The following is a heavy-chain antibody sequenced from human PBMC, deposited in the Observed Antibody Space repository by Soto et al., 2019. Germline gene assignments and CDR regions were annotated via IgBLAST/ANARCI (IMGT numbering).Heavy chain of an antibody. CDR3: AKDQLYIRGVIHNWFDP. D-gene: IGHD3-10*02. CDR2: INPGGGST. V-gene: IGHV1-46*01. J-gene: IGHJ5*02. Sequence: ASVKVSCKASGYPFTSYYMHWVRQAPGHGLEWMGIINPGGGSTTYAQKFQGRVTMTRDTSTSTVYMELSGLRSGDTAVYYCAKDQLYIRGVIHNWFDPWGQGTLVTVS. CDR1: GYPFTSYY.